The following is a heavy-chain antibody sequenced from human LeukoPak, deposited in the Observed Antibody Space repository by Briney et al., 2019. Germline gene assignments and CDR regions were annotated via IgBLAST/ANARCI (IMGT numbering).Heavy chain of an antibody. Sequence: GGYLRPSCAASGFTFSDYYMSWIRQAPGKGLEWVSYISSSGSTIYYADSVKGRFTISRDNAKNSLYLQMNSLRAEDTAVYYCAREGRGYSSSWLNYWGQGTLVTVSS. V-gene: IGHV3-11*01. J-gene: IGHJ4*02. D-gene: IGHD6-13*01. CDR1: GFTFSDYY. CDR3: AREGRGYSSSWLNY. CDR2: ISSSGSTI.